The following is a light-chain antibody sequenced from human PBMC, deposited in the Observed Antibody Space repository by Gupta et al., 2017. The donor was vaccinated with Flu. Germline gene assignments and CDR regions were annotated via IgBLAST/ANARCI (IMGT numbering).Light chain of an antibody. CDR1: QSFTGN. V-gene: IGKV3-15*01. Sequence: VSPGERVTLFCRASQSFTGNLAWYQQKRGQAPRLLISGVSTRATGVPARFSGSGSGTEFTLTISSLQSEDFAVYYCRQYRDWPLTFGGGTRVEIK. CDR3: RQYRDWPLT. CDR2: GVS. J-gene: IGKJ4*01.